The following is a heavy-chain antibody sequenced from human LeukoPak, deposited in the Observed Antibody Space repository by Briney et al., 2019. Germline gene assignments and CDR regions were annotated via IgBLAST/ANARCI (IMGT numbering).Heavy chain of an antibody. D-gene: IGHD6-13*01. CDR3: ARDLPSSDAFDI. Sequence: SETLSLTCTVSGGSISSYYWSWIRQPPGKGLEWIGYIYYSGSTNYNPSLKSRVTISVDTSKNQFSPKLSSVTAADTAVYYCARDLPSSDAFDIWGQGTMVTVSS. CDR1: GGSISSYY. J-gene: IGHJ3*02. V-gene: IGHV4-59*01. CDR2: IYYSGST.